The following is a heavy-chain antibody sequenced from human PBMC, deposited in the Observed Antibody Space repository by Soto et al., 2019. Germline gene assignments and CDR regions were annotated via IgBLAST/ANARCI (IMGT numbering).Heavy chain of an antibody. CDR1: GYTFTSYD. J-gene: IGHJ5*02. V-gene: IGHV1-18*01. CDR2: ISLYSDGT. Sequence: ASVKVSCKASGYTFTSYDINWVRQATGQPLEWLGWISLYSDGTNYAQKFQGRVSMTTDTSTTTAYMELRSLSSDDTAVYYCARVVPGAEAWFGPWGQGTLVTVSS. D-gene: IGHD2-2*01. CDR3: ARVVPGAEAWFGP.